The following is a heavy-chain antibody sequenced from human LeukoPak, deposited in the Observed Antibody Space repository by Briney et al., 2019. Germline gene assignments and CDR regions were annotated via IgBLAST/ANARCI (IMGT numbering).Heavy chain of an antibody. D-gene: IGHD6-19*01. V-gene: IGHV3-48*03. CDR1: GFTFSSYE. CDR3: AREIVSAVAGNFDY. Sequence: GGSLRLSCAASGFTFSSYEMNWVRQAPGKGLEWVSCISSSDGTRTYADSVKGRFTISRDNAKNSLYLEMNSLRAEDTAVYYCAREIVSAVAGNFDYWGQGTLVTVSS. J-gene: IGHJ4*02. CDR2: ISSSDGTR.